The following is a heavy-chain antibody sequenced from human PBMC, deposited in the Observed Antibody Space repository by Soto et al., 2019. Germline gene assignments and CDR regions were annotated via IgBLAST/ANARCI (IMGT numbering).Heavy chain of an antibody. J-gene: IGHJ4*02. CDR1: GYTLIDYY. CDR3: AGSHFDILTGPGGTSS. D-gene: IGHD3-9*01. Sequence: ASVKVSCKASGYTLIDYYTHWVRQAPGQGLEWMGRISPKSGAINYAQKFQGRVTLTWDTSLNTAYMELSRLTSDDTAIYFCAGSHFDILTGPGGTSSWGQGTLVTVSS. CDR2: ISPKSGAI. V-gene: IGHV1-2*02.